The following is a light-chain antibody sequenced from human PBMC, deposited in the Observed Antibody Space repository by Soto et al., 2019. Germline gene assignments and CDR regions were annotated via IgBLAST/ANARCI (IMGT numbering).Light chain of an antibody. J-gene: IGKJ3*01. V-gene: IGKV3-20*01. CDR2: GAS. CDR1: QSVSSGY. Sequence: EIVLTQSPGSLSLSPGERATLSCRASQSVSSGYLAWYQQKPGQAARLLIYGASSRATGIPDRFSGSASGTAFTLTSSSLEPEDFAVYYCQQYGSSLFTCGPGTKVDIK. CDR3: QQYGSSLFT.